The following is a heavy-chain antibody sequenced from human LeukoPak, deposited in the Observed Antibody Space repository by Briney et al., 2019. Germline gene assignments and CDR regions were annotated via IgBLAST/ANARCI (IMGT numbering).Heavy chain of an antibody. Sequence: GGSLRLSCAASGFTLSNAWMSWVRQAPGKGLEWVGRIKSKIDGGTTDYAAPVKGRFTISRDDSKNTLYLQMNSLKAEDTAVYYCTTEVLWFGESNFDYWGQGTLVTASS. V-gene: IGHV3-15*01. D-gene: IGHD3-10*01. CDR3: TTEVLWFGESNFDY. J-gene: IGHJ4*02. CDR2: IKSKIDGGTT. CDR1: GFTLSNAW.